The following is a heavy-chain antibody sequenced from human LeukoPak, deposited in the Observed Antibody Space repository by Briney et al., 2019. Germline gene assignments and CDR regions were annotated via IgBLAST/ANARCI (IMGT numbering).Heavy chain of an antibody. V-gene: IGHV3-21*01. CDR2: ISTSSSYI. CDR3: AKVAKYYYGSETYYFFEH. D-gene: IGHD3-10*01. J-gene: IGHJ4*02. Sequence: GGSLRLSCAASGFTLSSYSMNWVRQAPGKGLEWVSSISTSSSYIYYTDSMKGRFTISRDNAKNSLYLQMNSLRVEDTAVYYCAKVAKYYYGSETYYFFEHWGQGTPVTASS. CDR1: GFTLSSYS.